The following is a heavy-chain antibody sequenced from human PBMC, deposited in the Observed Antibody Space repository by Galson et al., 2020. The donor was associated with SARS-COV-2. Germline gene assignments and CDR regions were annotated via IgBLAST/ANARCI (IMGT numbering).Heavy chain of an antibody. J-gene: IGHJ6*02. CDR2: IYYTGKT. V-gene: IGHV4-31*03. CDR3: ARDGITGYNGMDV. CDR1: GDSISSGGYY. D-gene: IGHD2-2*02. Sequence: SETLSLTCTVSGDSISSGGYYWSWIRQPPGKGLEWIGYIYYTGKTYYNPSLKSRVTTSADTTKNQFTLKMSAVTAADTDVYYCARDGITGYNGMDVWGPGTTVAVSS.